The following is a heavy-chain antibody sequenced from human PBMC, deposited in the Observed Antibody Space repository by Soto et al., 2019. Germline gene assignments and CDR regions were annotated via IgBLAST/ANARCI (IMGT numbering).Heavy chain of an antibody. CDR3: AKDLSRVLRFLEWSPPGGNYYYYGMDV. CDR1: GFTFDDYA. D-gene: IGHD3-3*01. J-gene: IGHJ6*02. Sequence: EVQLVESGGVVVQPGGSLRLSCAASGFTFDDYAMHWVRQAPGKGLEWVSLISWDGGSTYYADSMKGRFTISRDNSKNSLYLQMNSLRAEDTALYYCAKDLSRVLRFLEWSPPGGNYYYYGMDVWGQGTTVTVSS. V-gene: IGHV3-43D*04. CDR2: ISWDGGST.